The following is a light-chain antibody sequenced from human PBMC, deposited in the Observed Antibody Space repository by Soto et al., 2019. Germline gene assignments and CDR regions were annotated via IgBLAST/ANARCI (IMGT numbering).Light chain of an antibody. CDR2: KAS. J-gene: IGKJ2*01. Sequence: DIQMTQSPSTLSGSVGDRVTITCRASQTISSWLAWYHQKPGKAPKLLIYKASTLESGVPSRFSGRGSGTEFTLTISSLQPDDCATYYCHTYNSYSLHTFGQGTKVDIK. V-gene: IGKV1-5*03. CDR1: QTISSW. CDR3: HTYNSYSLHT.